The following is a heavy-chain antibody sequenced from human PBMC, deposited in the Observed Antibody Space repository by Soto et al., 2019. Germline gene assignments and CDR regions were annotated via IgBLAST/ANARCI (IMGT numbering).Heavy chain of an antibody. D-gene: IGHD3-16*01. Sequence: GGSLRLSCAASGFTFSSYGMHWVRQAPGKGLEWVAVISYDGSNKYYADSVKGRFTISRDNSKNTLYLQMNSLRAEDTAVYYCAKDWRSDMITFGGDYYMDVWGKGTTVTVSS. CDR3: AKDWRSDMITFGGDYYMDV. CDR2: ISYDGSNK. J-gene: IGHJ6*03. V-gene: IGHV3-30*18. CDR1: GFTFSSYG.